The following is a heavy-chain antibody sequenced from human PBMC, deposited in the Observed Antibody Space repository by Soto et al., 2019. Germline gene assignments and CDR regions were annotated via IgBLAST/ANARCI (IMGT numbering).Heavy chain of an antibody. D-gene: IGHD6-13*01. J-gene: IGHJ4*02. CDR1: GYNFTSCW. V-gene: IGHV5-10-1*03. Sequence: EVQLVQSGAEVKKPGESLKISCQGFGYNFTSCWISWVRQMPGKGLEWMGRIDPSDSYTNYRPSFQGHVTMSVDRSTSTAYLQWSSLKASDTAIYFCGRSYSSTWADYWGRGTQVTVSS. CDR3: GRSYSSTWADY. CDR2: IDPSDSYT.